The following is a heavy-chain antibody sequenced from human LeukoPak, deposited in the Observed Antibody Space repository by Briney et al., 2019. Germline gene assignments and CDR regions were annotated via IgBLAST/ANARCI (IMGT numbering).Heavy chain of an antibody. CDR2: ISGSSSYI. CDR3: ARELREHGVFDI. Sequence: GGSLRLSCAASGFTFSSYSMNWVRQAPGKGLEWVSSISGSSSYIYYADSVKGRFTISRDNAKDSLYLQMNSLRAEDTAVYYCARELREHGVFDIWGQGTTVTVSS. J-gene: IGHJ3*02. CDR1: GFTFSSYS. V-gene: IGHV3-21*06. D-gene: IGHD1-26*01.